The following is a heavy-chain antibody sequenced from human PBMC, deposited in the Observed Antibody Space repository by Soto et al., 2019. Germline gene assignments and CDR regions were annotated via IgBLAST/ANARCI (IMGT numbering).Heavy chain of an antibody. V-gene: IGHV3-43D*04. CDR2: IRWDGGST. Sequence: EVQLVESGGVVVQPGGSLRLSCAASGFTFDDYAMHWVRKAPGKGLEWVSLIRWDGGSTYYADSVKGRFTISRDNSKNSLYLQMNSLRAEDTALYYCAKGLRSRLRYFDWSASFDYWGQGTMVTVSS. CDR3: AKGLRSRLRYFDWSASFDY. CDR1: GFTFDDYA. D-gene: IGHD3-9*01. J-gene: IGHJ4*02.